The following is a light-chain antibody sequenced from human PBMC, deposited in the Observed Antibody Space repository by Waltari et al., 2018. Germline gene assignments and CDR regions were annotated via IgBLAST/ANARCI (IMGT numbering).Light chain of an antibody. CDR2: QDS. CDR3: QAWDSNTGV. V-gene: IGLV3-1*01. J-gene: IGLJ1*01. Sequence: SYELTQPPSVSVSPGQTASITCSGDELGNKYVCWYQQKPGQSPILVIFQDSKRPSGIPERFSGSNSGNAATRTISGTQAVDEADYDCQAWDSNTGVFGTGTRVTVL. CDR1: ELGNKY.